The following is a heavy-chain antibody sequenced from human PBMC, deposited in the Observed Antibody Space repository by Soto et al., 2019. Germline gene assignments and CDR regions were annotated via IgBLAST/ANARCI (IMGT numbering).Heavy chain of an antibody. CDR2: IRSKANNYAT. D-gene: IGHD6-19*01. CDR1: GLTFSGSA. Sequence: EVQLVESGGGLVQTGGSLKLSCAASGLTFSGSAMHWVRQASGKGLEWVGRIRSKANNYATAYAASVKGRFTISRDDSKSTAYLQMNSLKTEDTAVYYCTRPGYSSGWNDYWGQGTLVTVSS. CDR3: TRPGYSSGWNDY. J-gene: IGHJ4*02. V-gene: IGHV3-73*01.